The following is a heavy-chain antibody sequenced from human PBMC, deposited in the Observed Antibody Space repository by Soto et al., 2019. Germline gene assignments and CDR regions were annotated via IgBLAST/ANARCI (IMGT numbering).Heavy chain of an antibody. D-gene: IGHD1-26*01. CDR3: AREGMGSIDY. CDR2: IYYSGST. Sequence: PSETLSLTCTVSGGSISSYYGSWIRQPPGKGLEWIGYIYYSGSTNYNPSLKSRVTISVDTSKNQFSLKLSSVTAADTAVYYCAREGMGSIDYWGQGTLVTVSS. CDR1: GGSISSYY. J-gene: IGHJ4*02. V-gene: IGHV4-59*01.